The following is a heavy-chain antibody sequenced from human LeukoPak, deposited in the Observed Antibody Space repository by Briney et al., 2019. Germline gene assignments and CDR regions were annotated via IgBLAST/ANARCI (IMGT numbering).Heavy chain of an antibody. V-gene: IGHV1-18*01. CDR1: GYTFTSYG. CDR3: ARDSVVRRDAFDI. CDR2: ISAYNGNT. D-gene: IGHD3-10*01. J-gene: IGHJ3*02. Sequence: ASVKVSCKASGYTFTSYGISWVRQAPGQGLEWMGWISAYNGNTNYAQKLQGRVTMTTDTSTSTAYMELSSLRSEDTAVYYCARDSVVRRDAFDIWGQGQWSPSLQ.